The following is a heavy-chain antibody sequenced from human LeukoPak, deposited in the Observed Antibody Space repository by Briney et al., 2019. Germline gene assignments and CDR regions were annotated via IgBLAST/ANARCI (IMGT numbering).Heavy chain of an antibody. Sequence: GGSLRLSCAASGFTFSSYAMSWVRQAPGKGLEWVSYISSSGSTIYYADSVKGRFTISRDNAKNSLYLQMNSLRAEDTAVYYCARGAFSGYYYMDVWGKGTTVTVSS. CDR3: ARGAFSGYYYMDV. V-gene: IGHV3-48*04. J-gene: IGHJ6*03. CDR1: GFTFSSYA. D-gene: IGHD2-15*01. CDR2: ISSSGSTI.